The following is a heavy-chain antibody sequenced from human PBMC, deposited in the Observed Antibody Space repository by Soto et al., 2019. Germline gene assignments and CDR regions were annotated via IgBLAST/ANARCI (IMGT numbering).Heavy chain of an antibody. V-gene: IGHV1-3*01. Sequence: ASVKVSCKASGYTFTSYAMHWVRQAPGQRLEWMGWINAGNGNTKYSQKFQGRVTITRDTSASTAYMELSSLRSEDTAVYYCARDVDSSGYYDWFDPWGQGTLVTVSS. CDR1: GYTFTSYA. CDR2: INAGNGNT. J-gene: IGHJ5*02. D-gene: IGHD3-22*01. CDR3: ARDVDSSGYYDWFDP.